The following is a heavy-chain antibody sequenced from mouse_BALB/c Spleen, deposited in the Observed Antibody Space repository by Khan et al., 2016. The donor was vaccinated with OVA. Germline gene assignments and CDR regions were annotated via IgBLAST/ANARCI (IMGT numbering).Heavy chain of an antibody. V-gene: IGHV5-6*01. CDR1: GFTFSTYG. CDR2: INTGGAYT. D-gene: IGHD1-1*01. Sequence: EVQLQESGGDFVRPGGSLKLSCAASGFTFSTYGMSWVRQTPDKRLEWVATINTGGAYTYYPDTVKGRFTISRDNAKNTLYLQLSSLKSEDTAIYYWARLAYYYNSEGFAYWGRGTLVTVSA. CDR3: ARLAYYYNSEGFAY. J-gene: IGHJ3*01.